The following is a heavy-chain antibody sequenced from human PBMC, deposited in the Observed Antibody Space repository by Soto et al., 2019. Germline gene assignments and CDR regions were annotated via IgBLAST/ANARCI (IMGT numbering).Heavy chain of an antibody. CDR2: IIPILGIA. D-gene: IGHD6-6*01. V-gene: IGHV1-69*02. J-gene: IGHJ6*03. CDR1: GGTFSSYT. CDR3: ARVQQLVGYFYYYMDV. Sequence: SCKASGGTFSSYTISCVRQAPGQGLEWMGRIIPILGIANYAQKFQGRVTITADTSTSTAYMELRGLRSDDTAVYYGARVQQLVGYFYYYMDVLGKGTTGTVSS.